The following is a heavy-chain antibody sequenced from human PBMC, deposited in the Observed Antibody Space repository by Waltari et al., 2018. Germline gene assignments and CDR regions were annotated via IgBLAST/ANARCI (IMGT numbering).Heavy chain of an antibody. Sequence: QVQLQKWGAGLLKPTETLSLTCAVYGGSFSGYYWGWIRQPPGKGLEWIGEINHSGSTNYNPSLKSRVTILVDTSKNQFSLKLNSVTAADTAVYYCARARLDFWSGNCVFDYWGQGTLVTVSS. V-gene: IGHV4-34*01. CDR3: ARARLDFWSGNCVFDY. D-gene: IGHD3-3*01. CDR1: GGSFSGYY. CDR2: INHSGST. J-gene: IGHJ4*02.